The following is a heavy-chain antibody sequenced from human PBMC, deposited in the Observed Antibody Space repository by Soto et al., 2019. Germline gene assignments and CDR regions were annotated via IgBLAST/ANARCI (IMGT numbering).Heavy chain of an antibody. CDR3: ARDPIVGATRPVNWFDP. CDR2: ISYDGSNK. V-gene: IGHV3-30-3*01. J-gene: IGHJ5*02. Sequence: QVQLVEFGGGVVQPGRSLRLSCAASGFTFSSYAMHWVRQAPGKGLEWVAVISYDGSNKYYADSVKGRFTISRDNSKNTLYLQMNSLRAEDTAVYYCARDPIVGATRPVNWFDPWGQGTLVTVSS. CDR1: GFTFSSYA. D-gene: IGHD1-26*01.